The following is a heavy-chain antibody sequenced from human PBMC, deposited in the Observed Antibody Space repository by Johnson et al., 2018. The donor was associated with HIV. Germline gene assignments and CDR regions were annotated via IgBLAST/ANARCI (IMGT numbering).Heavy chain of an antibody. CDR2: ISWDGGST. Sequence: VQLVESGGGLVQPGGSLRLSCAASGFTFDDYAMHWVRQAPGKGLEWVSLISWDGGSTYYADSVKGRFTISRDNSKNSLYLQLNSLRVEDTALYYCARGFSSGVNDAFDIWGQGTVVTVSS. CDR1: GFTFDDYA. J-gene: IGHJ3*02. D-gene: IGHD3-22*01. CDR3: ARGFSSGVNDAFDI. V-gene: IGHV3-43D*03.